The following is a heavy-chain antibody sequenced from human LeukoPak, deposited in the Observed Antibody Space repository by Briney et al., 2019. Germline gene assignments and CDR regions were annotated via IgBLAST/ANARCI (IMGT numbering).Heavy chain of an antibody. Sequence: SQTLSLTRAISGDSVSSNNAAWTWIRQSPSRGLEWLGRTYYRSKWYNDYAVSVKSRITVNPDTSKNQFSLQLNSVTPEDTAVYYCSRSSQFLDIWGQGTLVTVSS. D-gene: IGHD3-3*01. J-gene: IGHJ4*01. V-gene: IGHV6-1*01. CDR2: TYYRSKWYN. CDR1: GDSVSSNNAA. CDR3: SRSSQFLDI.